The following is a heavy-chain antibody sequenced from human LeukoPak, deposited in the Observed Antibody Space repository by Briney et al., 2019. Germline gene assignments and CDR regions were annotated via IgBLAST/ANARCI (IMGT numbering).Heavy chain of an antibody. Sequence: ASVKVSCKASGYTFTSYDINWVRQATGQGLEWMGWMNPNSGNTGYAQKFQGRVTMTRDTSISTAYMELSRLRSDDTAVYYCARGASRGYYFPDNYYYGMDVWGQGTTVTVSS. V-gene: IGHV1-8*01. CDR2: MNPNSGNT. CDR1: GYTFTSYD. J-gene: IGHJ6*02. CDR3: ARGASRGYYFPDNYYYGMDV. D-gene: IGHD3-22*01.